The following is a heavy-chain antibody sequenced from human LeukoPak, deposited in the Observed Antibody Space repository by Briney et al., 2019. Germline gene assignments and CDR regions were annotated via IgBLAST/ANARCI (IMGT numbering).Heavy chain of an antibody. J-gene: IGHJ6*04. V-gene: IGHV3-48*03. CDR2: ISASGTLT. Sequence: GGSLRLSCAASGFSFSSYEMNWVRQAPGKGLEWISYISASGTLTHYADSVEGRFSISRDNAKNSLYLLMNSLRGEDTAVYYCARDGTPIYSSGWVYMDVWGKGTTVTISS. D-gene: IGHD6-25*01. CDR3: ARDGTPIYSSGWVYMDV. CDR1: GFSFSSYE.